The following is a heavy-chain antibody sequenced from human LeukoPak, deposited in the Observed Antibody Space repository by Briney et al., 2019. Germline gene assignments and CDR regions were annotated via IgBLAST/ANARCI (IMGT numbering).Heavy chain of an antibody. Sequence: GGSLRLSCAASGFTVSSNYMSWVRQAPGKGLEWVSVIYSGGITYYADSVKGRFTISRDNSKNTLYLQMNSLRAEDTAVYYCARDMMSPVAAAAMDVWGKGTTVTVSS. D-gene: IGHD6-13*01. CDR1: GFTVSSNY. V-gene: IGHV3-53*05. CDR3: ARDMMSPVAAAAMDV. J-gene: IGHJ6*03. CDR2: IYSGGIT.